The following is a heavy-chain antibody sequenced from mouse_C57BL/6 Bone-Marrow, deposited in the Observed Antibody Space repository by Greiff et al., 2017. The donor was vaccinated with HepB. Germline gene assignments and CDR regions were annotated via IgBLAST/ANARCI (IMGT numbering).Heavy chain of an antibody. CDR3: AREDAMDY. J-gene: IGHJ4*01. CDR1: GYTFTSYW. Sequence: VQLQQPGAELVKPGASVKMSCKASGYTFTSYWITWVKQRPGQGLEWIGDIYPGSGSTNYNEKFKSKATLTVDKSSSTAYMQLSSLTSEDSAVYYCAREDAMDYWGQGTSVTVSS. CDR2: IYPGSGST. V-gene: IGHV1-55*01.